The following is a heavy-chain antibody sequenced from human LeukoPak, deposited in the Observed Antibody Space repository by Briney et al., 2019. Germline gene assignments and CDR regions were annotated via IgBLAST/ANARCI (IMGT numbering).Heavy chain of an antibody. CDR3: ARGTDIAAAGLLFDY. CDR1: GGPIRSSSYY. Sequence: SETLSLTCTVSGGPIRSSSYYWGWIRQPPGKGQEWIGSIYYSGSTYYNPSLKSRVTISVDTSKNQFSLKLSSVTAADTAVYYCARGTDIAAAGLLFDYWGQGTLVTVSS. J-gene: IGHJ4*02. V-gene: IGHV4-39*07. D-gene: IGHD6-13*01. CDR2: IYYSGST.